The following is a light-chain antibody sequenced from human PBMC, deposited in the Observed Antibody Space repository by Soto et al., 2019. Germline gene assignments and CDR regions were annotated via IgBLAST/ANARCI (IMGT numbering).Light chain of an antibody. J-gene: IGKJ3*01. CDR1: QSVSSY. V-gene: IGKV3-11*01. CDR3: QQRSNWPHT. CDR2: DAS. Sequence: EIVLTQSPATLSLSPGERAALYCRASQSVSSYLAWYQQKPGRAPWLLIYDASNRATGIPARFSGSGSGTDFTLTISSLEPEDFAVYYCQQRSNWPHTFGPGTKVDIK.